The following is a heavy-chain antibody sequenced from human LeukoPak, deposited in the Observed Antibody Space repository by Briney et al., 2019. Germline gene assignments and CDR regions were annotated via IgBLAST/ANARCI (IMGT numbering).Heavy chain of an antibody. CDR2: ISGSSSTI. D-gene: IGHD3-3*01. Sequence: GGSLRLSCAASGFTFSSYSMNWVRQAPGKGLEWVSYISGSSSTIYYADSVKGRFTISRDNAKNSLYLQMNSLRAEDTAVYYCARDLSDYDFWSGYYPCCIFDYWGQGTLVTVSS. CDR1: GFTFSSYS. V-gene: IGHV3-48*01. J-gene: IGHJ4*02. CDR3: ARDLSDYDFWSGYYPCCIFDY.